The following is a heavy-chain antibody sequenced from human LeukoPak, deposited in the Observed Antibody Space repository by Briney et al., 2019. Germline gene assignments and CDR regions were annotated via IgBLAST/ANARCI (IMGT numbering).Heavy chain of an antibody. Sequence: PSETLSLTCTVSGDSISSSNCYWGWIRQPPGKGLEWIGSIYFSGGTYYNASLKSRVTISVDTSKNQFSLKLSSVTAADTAVYYCAIDYGDPTYYFDYWGQGTLVTVSS. CDR1: GDSISSSNCY. D-gene: IGHD4-17*01. CDR3: AIDYGDPTYYFDY. J-gene: IGHJ4*02. V-gene: IGHV4-39*07. CDR2: IYFSGGT.